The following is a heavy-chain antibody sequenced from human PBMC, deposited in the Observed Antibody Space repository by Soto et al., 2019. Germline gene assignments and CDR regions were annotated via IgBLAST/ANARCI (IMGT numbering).Heavy chain of an antibody. Sequence: SPPTPRYPTHTLAKNCTFSGSPLSTSEMGVGWIRQPPGKALEWLSLIYWDDNKESSPSLKSRLTITKDTSKNQVVLTMTNMDPFDLFTNLIRHITFSFYFAFRCVGSLVTLYS. CDR2: IYWDDNK. V-gene: IGHV2-5*02. CDR3: RHITFSFYFAF. J-gene: IGHJ4*02. CDR1: GSPLSTSEMG. D-gene: IGHD3-16*01.